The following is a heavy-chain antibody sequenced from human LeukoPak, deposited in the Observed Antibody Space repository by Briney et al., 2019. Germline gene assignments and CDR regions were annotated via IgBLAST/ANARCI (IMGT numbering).Heavy chain of an antibody. Sequence: GGSLRLSCAASGFTFSSYWMLWVRPAPGKGLVWVSLINSDGTTTTYADSVKGRFTISRDNAKSTLYLQMNSLRAEDTAVYYCARTSEWSVYYYMDVWGKGTTVTVSS. CDR3: ARTSEWSVYYYMDV. CDR1: GFTFSSYW. J-gene: IGHJ6*03. V-gene: IGHV3-74*01. D-gene: IGHD3-3*01. CDR2: INSDGTTT.